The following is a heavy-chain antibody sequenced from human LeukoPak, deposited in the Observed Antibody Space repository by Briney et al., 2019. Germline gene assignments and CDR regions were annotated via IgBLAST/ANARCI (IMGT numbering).Heavy chain of an antibody. CDR3: ARTQTFVFVRSSPFDY. J-gene: IGHJ4*02. CDR1: GGSISSSNW. Sequence: NPSQTLSLTCAVSGGSISSSNWWSWVRQPPGKGLEWIGEIYHSGSTNYNPSLKSRVTISVDKSKNQFSLKLSSVTAADTAVYYCARTQTFVFVRSSPFDYWGQGTLVTVSS. CDR2: IYHSGST. V-gene: IGHV4-4*02. D-gene: IGHD6-13*01.